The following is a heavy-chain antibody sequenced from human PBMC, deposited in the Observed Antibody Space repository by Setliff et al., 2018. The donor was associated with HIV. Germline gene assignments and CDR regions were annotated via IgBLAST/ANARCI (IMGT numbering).Heavy chain of an antibody. CDR2: MNPNSGNT. Sequence: GASVKVSCKASXXXFSXXDINWVRQATGQGLEWMGWMNPNSGNTGDAQKFQGXXXXTRDTSISTAYMXLNNRKFEDTAVYYFARARXXSYDIXXVXXXYXXXWGKGT. J-gene: IGHJ6*03. CDR1: XXXFSXXD. CDR3: ARARXXSYDIXXVXXXYXXX. D-gene: IGHD3-16*01. V-gene: IGHV1-8*01.